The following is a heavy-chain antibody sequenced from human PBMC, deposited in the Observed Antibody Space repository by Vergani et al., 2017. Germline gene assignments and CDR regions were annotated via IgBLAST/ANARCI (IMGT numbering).Heavy chain of an antibody. J-gene: IGHJ6*03. V-gene: IGHV4-31*03. CDR1: GCSISSGVYY. Sequence: QVQLQESGPGLVKPSQTLSLTCTVSGCSISSGVYYWSWIRQHPGKGLEWIGYIYYSGSTYYTPSLKSRVTISVDTSKNQFSLKRSSVTAADTAVYYCARGPRAYSCVYYYYMDVGDKAITLAVS. D-gene: IGHD5-18*01. CDR2: IYYSGST. CDR3: ARGPRAYSCVYYYYMDV.